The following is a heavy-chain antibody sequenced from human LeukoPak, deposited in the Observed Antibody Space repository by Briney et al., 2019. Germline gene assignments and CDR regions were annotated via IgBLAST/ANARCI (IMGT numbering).Heavy chain of an antibody. Sequence: PSETLSLTCAVYGGSLSDFYWSWIRQSPGKGLQWIGEVAHKGPTVYSPTLNRKYNPSLERRVTMSVDPSKNQFSLKLTSVTVADTATYYCVRQGTNSGYYLLDYWGPGHLVTVSS. CDR3: VRQGTNSGYYLLDY. J-gene: IGHJ4*02. D-gene: IGHD3-3*01. CDR1: GGSLSDFY. CDR2: VAHKGPTVYSPTLNR. V-gene: IGHV4-34*01.